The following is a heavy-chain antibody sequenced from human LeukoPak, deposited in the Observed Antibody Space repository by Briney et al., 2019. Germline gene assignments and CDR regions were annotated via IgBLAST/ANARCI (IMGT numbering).Heavy chain of an antibody. CDR3: ARDKSYGDYGWFDP. CDR1: GFTFSDYY. J-gene: IGHJ5*02. Sequence: GGSLRLSCAASGFTFSDYYMSWIRQAPGKGLEWVSYISSSGSTIYYADSVKGRFTISRDNAKNSLYLQMNSLRAEDTAVYYCARDKSYGDYGWFDPWAQGTLVTVSS. D-gene: IGHD4-17*01. V-gene: IGHV3-11*04. CDR2: ISSSGSTI.